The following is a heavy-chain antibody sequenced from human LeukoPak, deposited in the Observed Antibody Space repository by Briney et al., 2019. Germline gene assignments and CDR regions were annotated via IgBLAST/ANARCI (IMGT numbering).Heavy chain of an antibody. CDR1: GFTFSSYS. D-gene: IGHD3-22*01. V-gene: IGHV3-48*04. CDR2: ISSSSSTI. CDR3: ARAHYYYDSSGYYWDY. J-gene: IGHJ4*02. Sequence: GGSLRLSCAASGFTFSSYSMNWVRQAPGKGLEWVSYISSSSSTIYYADSVKGRFTISRDNAKNSLYLQMNSLRAEDTAVYCCARAHYYYDSSGYYWDYWGQGTLVTVSS.